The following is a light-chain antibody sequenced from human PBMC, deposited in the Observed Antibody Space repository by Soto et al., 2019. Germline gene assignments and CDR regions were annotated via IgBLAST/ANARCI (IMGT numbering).Light chain of an antibody. V-gene: IGKV1-39*01. CDR3: QQSYTTPRT. CDR2: AAS. CDR1: QSISSY. J-gene: IGKJ1*01. Sequence: DIQMTQSPSSLSASVGDRVTITCRASQSISSYLNWYQQKPGKAPKLLIYAASSLQSGVPSRFSGSGSGTDFTFPFVILQPEDFATYYCQQSYTTPRTFGKGTRVDIK.